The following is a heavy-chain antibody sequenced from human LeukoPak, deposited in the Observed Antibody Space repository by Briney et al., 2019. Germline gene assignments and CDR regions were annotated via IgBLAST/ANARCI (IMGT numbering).Heavy chain of an antibody. CDR1: GGSMNSYY. J-gene: IGHJ4*02. CDR3: ARTFPTVTAYFDY. CDR2: IYHRGTT. Sequence: LETLSLTCTVSGGSMNSYYWSWIRQSPQKGLEWIGYIYHRGTTNYNPSLKSRVIISVDTSKNQFSLNLSSVIVADTAVYYCARTFPTVTAYFDYWGQGTLVTVSS. D-gene: IGHD4-17*01. V-gene: IGHV4-59*08.